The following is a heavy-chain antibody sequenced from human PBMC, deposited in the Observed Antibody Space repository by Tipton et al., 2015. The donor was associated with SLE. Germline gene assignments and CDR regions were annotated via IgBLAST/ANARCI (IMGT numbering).Heavy chain of an antibody. CDR3: ARGRFGSGY. D-gene: IGHD3-10*01. Sequence: TLSLTCAVYGGSFSGYYWSWIRQPPGKGLEWIGEINHSGSTNHNPSLKSRVTISVDTSKNQFSLKLSSVTAADTAVYYCARGRFGSGYWGQGTLVTVSS. J-gene: IGHJ4*02. V-gene: IGHV4-34*01. CDR1: GGSFSGYY. CDR2: INHSGST.